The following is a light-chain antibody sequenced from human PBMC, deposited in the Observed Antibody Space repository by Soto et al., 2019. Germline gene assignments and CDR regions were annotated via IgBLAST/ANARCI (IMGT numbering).Light chain of an antibody. CDR2: WAS. J-gene: IGKJ4*01. V-gene: IGKV4-1*01. CDR1: QSVLYSSNNKNY. Sequence: DIVLTQSPDSLAVSLGERATINCKSSQSVLYSSNNKNYLAWYQQKPGQPPKLLIYWASTRGSGVPDRFSGRWSGTDFTLTISSLQAEDVAVYYCQQYYSTPLTFGGGTKVEIK. CDR3: QQYYSTPLT.